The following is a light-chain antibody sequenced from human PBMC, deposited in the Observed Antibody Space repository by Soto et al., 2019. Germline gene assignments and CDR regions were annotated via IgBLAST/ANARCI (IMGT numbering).Light chain of an antibody. Sequence: IELKRSPGTLSLSPGERATLSCRASQSVSSSYLAWYQQKPGQAPRLLIYAASSRATGIPDRFSGSGSGTDFTLTISRLEPEDFAMYYCQQCGGSPTFGQGTKVDIK. CDR2: AAS. J-gene: IGKJ1*01. V-gene: IGKV3-20*01. CDR3: QQCGGSPT. CDR1: QSVSSSY.